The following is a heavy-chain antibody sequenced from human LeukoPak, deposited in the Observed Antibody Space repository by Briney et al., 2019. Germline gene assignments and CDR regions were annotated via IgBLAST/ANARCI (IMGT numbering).Heavy chain of an antibody. CDR3: ARDPATLYYFGN. D-gene: IGHD5-24*01. CDR1: GFTFSNSW. CDR2: SNSDGSST. J-gene: IGHJ4*02. Sequence: GGSLRLSCAASGFTFSNSWMHWVRQAPGKGPVWVSRSNSDGSSTKYADSVKGRFTISRDNGKNTLYLQTDSLRIEDTAVYYCARDPATLYYFGNWGQGTLVTVSS. V-gene: IGHV3-74*03.